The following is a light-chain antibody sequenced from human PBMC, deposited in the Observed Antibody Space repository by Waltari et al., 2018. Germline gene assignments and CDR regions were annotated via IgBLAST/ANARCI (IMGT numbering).Light chain of an antibody. J-gene: IGKJ5*01. CDR2: DAS. CDR1: QSVSSY. Sequence: IVLTQSPATLSLTPRERATLSCRASQSVSSYLAWYQQIPGQAPRILIFDASTRATGIPARFSGSGSGTDFTHTISYLEPEDSAVYYCQQRSNWPPEVTFGQGTRLEIK. V-gene: IGKV3-11*01. CDR3: QQRSNWPPEVT.